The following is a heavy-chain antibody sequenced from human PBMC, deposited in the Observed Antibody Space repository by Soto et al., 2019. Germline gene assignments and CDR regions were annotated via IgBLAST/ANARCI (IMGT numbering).Heavy chain of an antibody. J-gene: IGHJ4*02. Sequence: QIHLVQSGAEVKKPGASVKVSCKASGYTFTTYPMHWVRQVPGQRLEWMGWINAGNGNTKYSQTFQGRVSITRDTSASTAYMELSSLTSEDTAVYFCARGGGVSTGYVYWGQGTLVTVSS. CDR2: INAGNGNT. CDR3: ARGGGVSTGYVY. D-gene: IGHD3-9*01. CDR1: GYTFTTYP. V-gene: IGHV1-3*01.